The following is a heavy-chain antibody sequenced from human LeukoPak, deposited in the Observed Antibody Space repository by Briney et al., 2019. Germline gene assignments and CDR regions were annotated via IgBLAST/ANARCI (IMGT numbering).Heavy chain of an antibody. CDR1: GFTFSSYA. CDR2: ISYDGSNK. CDR3: AKARGYSYANEFHLEY. Sequence: PGRSLRLSCAASGFTFSSYAMHWVRQAPGKGLEWVAVISYDGSNKYYADSVKGRFTISRDNSKNTLYLQMNSLRAEDTAIYYCAKARGYSYANEFHLEYWGQGTLVTVSS. V-gene: IGHV3-30-3*01. J-gene: IGHJ4*02. D-gene: IGHD5-18*01.